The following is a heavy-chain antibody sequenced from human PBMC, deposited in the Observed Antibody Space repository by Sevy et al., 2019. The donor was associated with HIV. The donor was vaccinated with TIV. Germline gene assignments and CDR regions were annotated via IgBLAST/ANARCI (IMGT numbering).Heavy chain of an antibody. V-gene: IGHV3-23*01. Sequence: GGSLRLSCAASGFIFSSYVMTWVRQAPGKGLEWVSTISGSGGYTYYAESVKGRFTISRDNSQNTLHLQMSSLRADDTAVYYCAKALNPALESMLEVNLRTLKGFDVWGQGTVVTVSS. D-gene: IGHD3-22*01. J-gene: IGHJ3*01. CDR2: ISGSGGYT. CDR3: AKALNPALESMLEVNLRTLKGFDV. CDR1: GFIFSSYV.